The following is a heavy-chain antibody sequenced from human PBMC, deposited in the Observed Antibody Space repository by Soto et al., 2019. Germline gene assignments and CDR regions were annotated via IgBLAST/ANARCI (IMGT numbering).Heavy chain of an antibody. CDR1: GFTFSSYA. CDR2: ISGSGGST. J-gene: IGHJ4*02. Sequence: GGSLRLSCAASGFTFSSYAMSWVRQAPGKGLEWVSAISGSGGSTYYADSVKGRFTISRDNSKNTLYLQMNSLRAEDTAVYYCAKAPIGAYGPTLYYFDYWGQGTLVTVSS. CDR3: AKAPIGAYGPTLYYFDY. D-gene: IGHD1-26*01. V-gene: IGHV3-23*01.